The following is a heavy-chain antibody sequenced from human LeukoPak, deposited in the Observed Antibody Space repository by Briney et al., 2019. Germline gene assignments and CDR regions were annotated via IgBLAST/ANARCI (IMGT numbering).Heavy chain of an antibody. CDR1: GESFSGNF. V-gene: IGHV4-34*01. CDR3: ARRITGTGFDP. CDR2: IDNNGIT. J-gene: IGHJ5*02. Sequence: PSETLSLTCAVSGESFSGNFWTWIRQSPGKGLEWIGEIDNNGITNYNPSLKSRVTISVDRSKNQFSLKLSSVTAADTAVYYCARRITGTGFDPWGQGTLVTVSS. D-gene: IGHD1-20*01.